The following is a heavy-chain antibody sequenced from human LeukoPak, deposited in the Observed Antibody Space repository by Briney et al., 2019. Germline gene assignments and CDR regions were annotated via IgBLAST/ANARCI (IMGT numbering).Heavy chain of an antibody. CDR2: IWYDGSEK. D-gene: IGHD2-21*02. V-gene: IGHV3-33*01. Sequence: GGSLRLSCAQSVFTFSIYGMHWVRQAPGKGLEWVAVIWYDGSEKYYADSVKGRFTLSRDNSKNTLYLQMNSLRADDTAVYYSARRDCRVGDCLIAWGGQGTLVTVSS. CDR3: ARRDCRVGDCLIAW. CDR1: VFTFSIYG. J-gene: IGHJ4*02.